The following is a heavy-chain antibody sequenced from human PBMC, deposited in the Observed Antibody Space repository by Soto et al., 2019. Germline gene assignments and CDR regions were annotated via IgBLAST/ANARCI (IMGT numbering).Heavy chain of an antibody. J-gene: IGHJ5*02. Sequence: PSETLSLTCTVSGGSVSSGSYYWSWIRQPPGKGLEWIGYIYYSGSTNYNPSLKSRVTISVDTSKNQFSLKLSSVTAAGTAVYYCAREITNDFWSGPGGNWFDPWGQGTLVTVSS. CDR2: IYYSGST. CDR1: GGSVSSGSYY. V-gene: IGHV4-61*01. CDR3: AREITNDFWSGPGGNWFDP. D-gene: IGHD3-3*01.